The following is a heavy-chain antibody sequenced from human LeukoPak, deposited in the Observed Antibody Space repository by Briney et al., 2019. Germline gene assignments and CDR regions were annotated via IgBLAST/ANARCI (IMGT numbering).Heavy chain of an antibody. CDR3: ARGDDFSGDY. D-gene: IGHD1-1*01. CDR2: IHQDGNEK. Sequence: GGSLRLFCAASGFTFSTYWMSWVRQAPGKGLEWVANIHQDGNEKYYVDAVKGRFTISRDNAKNSLYLQMNSLRVEDTAVYYCARGDDFSGDYWGQGTLVTASS. V-gene: IGHV3-7*04. CDR1: GFTFSTYW. J-gene: IGHJ4*02.